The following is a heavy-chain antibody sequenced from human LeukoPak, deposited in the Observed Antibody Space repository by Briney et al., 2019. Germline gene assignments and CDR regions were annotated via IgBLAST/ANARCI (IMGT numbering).Heavy chain of an antibody. V-gene: IGHV3-74*01. Sequence: GGSLRLSCAASGFTFSNYWMHWVRQASGKGLVWVSRINSDGINTSYADSVKGRFTISRDNAKNTLNLQMNSLRAEDTAVYYCARDLGQYYDTSDNWFDPWGQGTLVTVSS. CDR3: ARDLGQYYDTSDNWFDP. D-gene: IGHD3-22*01. CDR2: INSDGINT. J-gene: IGHJ5*02. CDR1: GFTFSNYW.